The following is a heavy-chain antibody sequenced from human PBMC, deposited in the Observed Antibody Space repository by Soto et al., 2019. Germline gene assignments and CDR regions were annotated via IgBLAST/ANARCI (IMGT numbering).Heavy chain of an antibody. D-gene: IGHD3-10*01. Sequence: PSETLSLTCSVSGASISSYYWSWVREPGVNGLEWIGRIYTSGSTNYNPSLKSRVTMSVDTSKNQFSLKLSSVTAADTAVYYCARDLGQYMVRGGRMDVWGQATTVTVSS. CDR3: ARDLGQYMVRGGRMDV. J-gene: IGHJ6*02. V-gene: IGHV4-4*07. CDR2: IYTSGST. CDR1: GASISSYY.